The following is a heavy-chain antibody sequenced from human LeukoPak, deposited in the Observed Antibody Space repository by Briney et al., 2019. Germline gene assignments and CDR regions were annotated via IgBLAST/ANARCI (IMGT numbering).Heavy chain of an antibody. CDR1: GGSISSGGYY. CDR3: ARGHYYYGSGSQNWFDP. D-gene: IGHD3-10*01. Sequence: SQTLSLTCTVSGGSISSGGYYWSWIRQHPGKGLEWIGYIYYSGSTYYNPSLKSRVTISVDTSKNQFSLKLSSVTAADTAVYYCARGHYYYGSGSQNWFDPWGQGTLVTLSS. J-gene: IGHJ5*02. V-gene: IGHV4-31*03. CDR2: IYYSGST.